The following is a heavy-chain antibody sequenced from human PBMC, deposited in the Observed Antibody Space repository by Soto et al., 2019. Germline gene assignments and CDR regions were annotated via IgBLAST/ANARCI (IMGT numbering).Heavy chain of an antibody. CDR2: IIPIFGTA. J-gene: IGHJ4*02. CDR3: ARDLGQWSPLYYFDY. V-gene: IGHV1-69*13. D-gene: IGHD6-19*01. CDR1: GGTFSSYA. Sequence: SVKVSCKASGGTFSSYAISWVRQAPGQGLEWMGGIIPIFGTANYAQKFQGRVTITADESTSTAYMELSSLGSEDTAVYYCARDLGQWSPLYYFDYWGQGTLVTVSS.